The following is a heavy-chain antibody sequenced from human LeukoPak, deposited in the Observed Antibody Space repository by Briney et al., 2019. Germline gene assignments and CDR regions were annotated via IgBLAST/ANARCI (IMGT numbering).Heavy chain of an antibody. D-gene: IGHD2-8*02. CDR2: INPSGSNT. CDR1: GLNFTNYY. Sequence: ASAKVFCKASGLNFTNYYMHWVRQAPGQGLEWMGLINPSGSNTNYAQKFRGRVTMTRDTSATTVYMELSSLRSADTAVYYSSREEPGGYFYYIGQGTLVTVSS. V-gene: IGHV1-46*01. J-gene: IGHJ4*02. CDR3: SREEPGGYFYY.